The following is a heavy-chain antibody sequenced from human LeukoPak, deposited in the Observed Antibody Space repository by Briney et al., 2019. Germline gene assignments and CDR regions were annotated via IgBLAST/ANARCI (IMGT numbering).Heavy chain of an antibody. CDR1: GFTFSSYS. D-gene: IGHD4-17*01. J-gene: IGHJ4*02. Sequence: GGSLRLSCAASGFTFSSYSMNWVRQAPGEGLEWVSYISSSRSYIYYGDSVQGRFTISRDNAKNSLYLQMNSLGAEDTAVYYCTRNEAGDYSFDCWGQGTLVTVSS. V-gene: IGHV3-21*01. CDR2: ISSSRSYI. CDR3: TRNEAGDYSFDC.